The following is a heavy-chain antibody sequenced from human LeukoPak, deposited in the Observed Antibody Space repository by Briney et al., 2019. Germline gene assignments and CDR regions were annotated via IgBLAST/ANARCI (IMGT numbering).Heavy chain of an antibody. Sequence: PGGSLRLSCVASGFIFSAFEINWVRQAPGKGLEWVSYISGSGGNRYYAESVKGRFTISRDNAKNSLFLQMNSLRAEDTAIYYCAREVSTTPYFDSWGQGTLVTVSS. J-gene: IGHJ4*02. CDR1: GFIFSAFE. D-gene: IGHD5/OR15-5a*01. CDR2: ISGSGGNR. V-gene: IGHV3-48*03. CDR3: AREVSTTPYFDS.